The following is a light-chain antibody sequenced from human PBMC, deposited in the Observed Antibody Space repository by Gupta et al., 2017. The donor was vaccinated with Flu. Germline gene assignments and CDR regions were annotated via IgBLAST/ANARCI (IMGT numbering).Light chain of an antibody. CDR1: KLGDKY. CDR2: EDR. Sequence: SYDLTQPPSVSVSPGKTAIVTCSGTKLGDKYGYWYHQNPGQSPILVIFEDRKRPSGTPERFSCSNSATTATLTIGGTEAVAEGDYYSQAGDSGTVVFGTGTKVTVL. V-gene: IGLV3-1*01. CDR3: QAGDSGTVV. J-gene: IGLJ1*01.